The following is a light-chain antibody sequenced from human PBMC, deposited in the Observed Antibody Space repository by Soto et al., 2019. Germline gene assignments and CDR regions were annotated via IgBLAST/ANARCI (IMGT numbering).Light chain of an antibody. CDR1: ISNIGTNF. V-gene: IGLV1-44*01. J-gene: IGLJ2*01. Sequence: QSVLIQPPSASGTPGQRVTISCSGSISNIGTNFVNWYQQLPGTAPKLLIYSNNQRPSGVPDRFSGSKSGTSASLAISGLQSEDESAYYCAAWDDTLNGVVFGGGTKLTVL. CDR2: SNN. CDR3: AAWDDTLNGVV.